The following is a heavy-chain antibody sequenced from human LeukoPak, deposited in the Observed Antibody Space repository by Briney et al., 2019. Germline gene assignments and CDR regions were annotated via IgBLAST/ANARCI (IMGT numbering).Heavy chain of an antibody. CDR1: GFTVSSNY. V-gene: IGHV3-66*01. J-gene: IGHJ5*02. Sequence: PGGALRLSCAASGFTVSSNYMSWVRQAPGEGLEWVSVIYSGGSTYYADSVKGRFTISRHNYKNTMYLQMNSLRAEDTAVYYCARGEQWLPNWFAPWGQGALVTASS. CDR3: ARGEQWLPNWFAP. CDR2: IYSGGST. D-gene: IGHD6-19*01.